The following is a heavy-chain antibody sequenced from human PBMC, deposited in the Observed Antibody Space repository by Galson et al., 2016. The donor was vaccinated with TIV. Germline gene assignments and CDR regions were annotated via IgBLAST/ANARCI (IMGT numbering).Heavy chain of an antibody. D-gene: IGHD4-17*01. CDR3: ATGAYGDYLGSDSLDV. J-gene: IGHJ3*01. V-gene: IGHV3-15*01. CDR2: MRGYFDGGTI. Sequence: SLRLSCAGSGFIFSNAWMTWVRQAPGKGLEWVGRMRGYFDGGTIDYAAPVKGRFTISRDDSKKELFLQMNSLKTDDTAVYFCATGAYGDYLGSDSLDVWGQGTKVTVS. CDR1: GFIFSNAW.